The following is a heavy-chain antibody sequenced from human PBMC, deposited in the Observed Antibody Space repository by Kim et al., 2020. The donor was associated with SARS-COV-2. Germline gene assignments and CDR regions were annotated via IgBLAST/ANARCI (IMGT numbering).Heavy chain of an antibody. J-gene: IGHJ4*02. CDR3: AKGSENYDFWSGYVDD. V-gene: IGHV3-30*18. CDR1: GFTFSSYG. D-gene: IGHD3-3*01. CDR2: ISYDGSNK. Sequence: GGSLRLSCAASGFTFSSYGMHWVRQAPGKGLEWVAVISYDGSNKYYADSVKGRFTISRDNSKNTLYLQMNSLRAEDTDVYYCAKGSENYDFWSGYVDDWGQGTLVAVSS.